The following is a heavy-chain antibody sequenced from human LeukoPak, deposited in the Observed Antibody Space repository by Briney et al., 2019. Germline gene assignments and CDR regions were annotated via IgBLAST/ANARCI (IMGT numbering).Heavy chain of an antibody. CDR3: ARRQRWLQLGYFDY. CDR2: IYNSGNN. CDR1: GGSISSDY. V-gene: IGHV4-59*01. J-gene: IGHJ4*02. D-gene: IGHD5-24*01. Sequence: SETLSLTCTVSGGSISSDYWQWIRQPPGKGLEWVGYIYNSGNNHYNSSLKSRVTISIDTSKNQFSLKLSSVTAAGTAVYYCARRQRWLQLGYFDYWGQGTLVTVSS.